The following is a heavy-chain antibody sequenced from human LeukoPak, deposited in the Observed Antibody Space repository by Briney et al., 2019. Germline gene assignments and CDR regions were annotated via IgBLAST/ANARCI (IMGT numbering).Heavy chain of an antibody. CDR2: LYYSGST. D-gene: IGHD2-2*01. CDR1: GGSISSSSHY. J-gene: IGHJ6*02. CDR3: ARHDCTTTSCLYFYGMDV. V-gene: IGHV4-39*01. Sequence: SETLSLTCTVSGGSISSSSHYWGWIRQPPGKGPEWLGSLYYSGSTYYNPSLKSRVTISVDTSKNQFSLKLSSVTATDTAVYYCARHDCTTTSCLYFYGMDVWGQGTTVTVSS.